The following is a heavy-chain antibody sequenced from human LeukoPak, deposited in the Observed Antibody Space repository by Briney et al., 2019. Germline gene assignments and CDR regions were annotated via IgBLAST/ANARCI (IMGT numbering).Heavy chain of an antibody. CDR3: ARHYGSGSRDAFDI. V-gene: IGHV4-59*08. CDR1: GGSFSGYY. Sequence: SETLSLTCAVYGGSFSGYYWSWIRQPPGRGLEWIGYIYYSVHTNYNPSLKSRVTISVDTSKNQFSLKLSSVTAADTAVYYCARHYGSGSRDAFDIWGQGTMVTVSS. J-gene: IGHJ3*02. CDR2: IYYSVHT. D-gene: IGHD3-10*01.